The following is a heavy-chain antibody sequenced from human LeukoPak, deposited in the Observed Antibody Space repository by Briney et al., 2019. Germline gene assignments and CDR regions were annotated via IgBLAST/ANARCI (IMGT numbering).Heavy chain of an antibody. CDR2: IYTSGST. Sequence: SETLSLTCTVSGGSISSYYWSWVRQPAGKGLEWIGRIYTSGSTNYNPSLTSRVTMSVDTSKNQFTLKPSSVTAADTAVYYCARDRGYSYAFGYWGQGTLVTVSS. J-gene: IGHJ4*02. CDR3: ARDRGYSYAFGY. D-gene: IGHD5-18*01. V-gene: IGHV4-4*07. CDR1: GGSISSYY.